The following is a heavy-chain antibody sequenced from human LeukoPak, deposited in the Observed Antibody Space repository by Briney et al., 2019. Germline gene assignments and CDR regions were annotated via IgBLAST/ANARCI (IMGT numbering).Heavy chain of an antibody. D-gene: IGHD3-10*01. CDR3: ATASFGLFY. CDR1: GLTFSNAW. Sequence: PGESLRLSCAASGLTFSNAWMSWVRQAPGEGLEWVGRIKRKTDGETTEYVAPVKGRFTISRDDSKNTLYLQMNSPKTEDTGVYYCATASFGLFYWGQGTLVTVSS. CDR2: IKRKTDGETT. J-gene: IGHJ4*02. V-gene: IGHV3-15*01.